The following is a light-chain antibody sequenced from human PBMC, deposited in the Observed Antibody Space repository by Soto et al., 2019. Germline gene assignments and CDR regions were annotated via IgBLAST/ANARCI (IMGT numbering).Light chain of an antibody. Sequence: QSALTQPASVSGSPGQSITISCTGTSSDFGSYNLVSWYQQHQGKAPKLMIYEGSKRPSGVSNRFSGSKSGNTASLTISGLQAEDEGTYYCCSYAGSSPLYVFGTGTKVTVL. CDR3: CSYAGSSPLYV. J-gene: IGLJ1*01. V-gene: IGLV2-23*01. CDR2: EGS. CDR1: SSDFGSYNL.